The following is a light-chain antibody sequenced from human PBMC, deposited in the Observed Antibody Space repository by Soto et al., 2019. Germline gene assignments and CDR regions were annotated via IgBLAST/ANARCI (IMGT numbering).Light chain of an antibody. Sequence: EIGMTQSPATLSVSPGERATLSCLASQSVSCNFAWYQQKPGQTPRRLISGASPRATGIPARFSGSGSGTEFPLPSSSLQSEEFAFYYCQLYNNWPPTSCGGGTMMEIK. J-gene: IGKJ4*01. CDR3: QLYNNWPPTS. CDR2: GAS. V-gene: IGKV3-15*01. CDR1: QSVSCN.